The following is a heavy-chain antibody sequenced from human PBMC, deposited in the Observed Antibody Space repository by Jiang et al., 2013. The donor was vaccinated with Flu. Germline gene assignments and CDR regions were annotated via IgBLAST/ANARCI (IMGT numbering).Heavy chain of an antibody. CDR2: IYDSGSI. J-gene: IGHJ4*02. D-gene: IGHD5-12*01. V-gene: IGHV4-31*02. CDR3: AADRGYSGFDLHYFDY. Sequence: WIRQXPGKGLEWIGYIYDSGSIYYNPSLKSRVNISVDTSKNLFSLKLSSVTAADTAIYYCAADRGYSGFDLHYFDYWGQGTLVTVS.